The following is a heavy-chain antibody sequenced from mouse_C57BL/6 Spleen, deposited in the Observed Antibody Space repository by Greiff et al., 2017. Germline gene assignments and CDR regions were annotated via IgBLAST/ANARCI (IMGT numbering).Heavy chain of an antibody. J-gene: IGHJ2*01. CDR2: ISSGGSYT. V-gene: IGHV5-6*01. D-gene: IGHD2-4*01. CDR1: GFTFSSYG. Sequence: EVQLVESGGDLVKPGGSLKLSCAASGFTFSSYGMSWVRQTPDKRLEWVATISSGGSYTYYPDSVKGRFTISRDNAKNTLYLQMSSLKSEDTAMYYCAKHGLRGYFEYWGQGTTLTVSS. CDR3: AKHGLRGYFEY.